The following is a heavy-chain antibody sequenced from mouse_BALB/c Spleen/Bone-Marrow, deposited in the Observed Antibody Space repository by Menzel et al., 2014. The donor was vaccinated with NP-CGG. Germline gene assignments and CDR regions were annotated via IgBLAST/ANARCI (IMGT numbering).Heavy chain of an antibody. CDR3: AKEGRSRSTIITTFAD. J-gene: IGHJ3*01. CDR2: IWGDGST. Sequence: QVQLKESGPGLVAPSQGLSITCTVSGFSLTSYGVSWVRQPPGKGLEWLGVIWGDGSTNYHSALISRLSINKDNSKSQVLLKLNSLQTDDTATYYCAKEGRSRSTIITTFADWGQGTLVTVSA. CDR1: GFSLTSYG. V-gene: IGHV2-3*01. D-gene: IGHD2-12*01.